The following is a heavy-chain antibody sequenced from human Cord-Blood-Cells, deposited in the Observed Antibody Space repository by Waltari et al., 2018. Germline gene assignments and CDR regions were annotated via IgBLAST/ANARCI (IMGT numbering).Heavy chain of an antibody. CDR1: GGSISSSSYY. V-gene: IGHV4-39*01. D-gene: IGHD1-26*01. CDR3: ARQTGWELFDY. CDR2: IYHSCST. J-gene: IGHJ4*02. Sequence: QLQLQESGPGLVKPSETLSLTCTVPGGSISSSSYYWGWIRQPPGKGLEWIGSIYHSCSTYYNPSLKSRVTISVDTSKNQFSLKLSSVTAADTAVYYCARQTGWELFDYWGQGTLVTVSS.